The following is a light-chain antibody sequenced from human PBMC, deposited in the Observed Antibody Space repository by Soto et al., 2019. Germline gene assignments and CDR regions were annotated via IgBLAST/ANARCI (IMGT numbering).Light chain of an antibody. CDR3: QAYDYSLTASV. CDR1: TSNLGAGYD. Sequence: QSVLTQPPSVSGAPGQRVTLYCTGNTSNLGAGYDVHWYQQLPGAAPKLVIFGNRNRPSGVPERFSGSKSGTSASLAITGLQAEDEADYYCQAYDYSLTASVFGGGTKVTVL. V-gene: IGLV1-40*01. CDR2: GNR. J-gene: IGLJ3*02.